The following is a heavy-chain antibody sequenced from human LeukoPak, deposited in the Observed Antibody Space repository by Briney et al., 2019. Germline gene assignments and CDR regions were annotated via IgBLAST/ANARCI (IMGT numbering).Heavy chain of an antibody. Sequence: GGSLRLSCAASGFTFSTYAMHWVRQAPGKGLEYVSAISSDGRNTYYANSVKGRFTISRDNSKNLPYLQMGSLRAEDMAVYYCARDPVGSLSRDYYGDWGQGTLVTVSS. CDR1: GFTFSTYA. V-gene: IGHV3-64*01. J-gene: IGHJ4*02. CDR2: ISSDGRNT. CDR3: ARDPVGSLSRDYYGD. D-gene: IGHD3-22*01.